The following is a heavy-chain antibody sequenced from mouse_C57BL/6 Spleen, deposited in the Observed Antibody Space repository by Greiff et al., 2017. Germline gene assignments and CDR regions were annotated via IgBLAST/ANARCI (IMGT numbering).Heavy chain of an antibody. V-gene: IGHV5-16*01. D-gene: IGHD1-1*01. CDR1: GFTFSDYY. CDR2: INYDGSST. Sequence: EVQRVESEGGLVQPGSSMKLSCTASGFTFSDYYMAWVRQVPEKGLEWVANINYDGSSTYYLDSLKSRFIISRDNAKNILYLQMSSLKSEDTATYYCARVGSSYGYARDYWGQGTSVTVSS. J-gene: IGHJ4*01. CDR3: ARVGSSYGYARDY.